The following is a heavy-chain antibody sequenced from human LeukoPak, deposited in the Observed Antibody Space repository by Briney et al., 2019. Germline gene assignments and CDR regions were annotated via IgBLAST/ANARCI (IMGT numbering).Heavy chain of an antibody. Sequence: GGTLRLSCAASGFTFSSFDMSWVRQAPGKGLEWVAVISYDGSNKYYADSVKGRFTISRDNSKNTLYLQMNSLRAEDTAVYYCANRHYYDSSGYYDAFDIWGQGTMVTVSS. V-gene: IGHV3-30*18. CDR3: ANRHYYDSSGYYDAFDI. CDR2: ISYDGSNK. J-gene: IGHJ3*02. D-gene: IGHD3-22*01. CDR1: GFTFSSFD.